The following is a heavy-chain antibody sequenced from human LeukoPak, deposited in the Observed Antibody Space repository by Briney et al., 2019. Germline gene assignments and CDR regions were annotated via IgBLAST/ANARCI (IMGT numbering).Heavy chain of an antibody. J-gene: IGHJ6*02. V-gene: IGHV4-39*01. D-gene: IGHD3-3*01. CDR2: IYYSGST. Sequence: SETLSLTCTVSGGSISSSSYYWGWIRQPPGKGLEWIGSIYYSGSTYYNPSLKSRVTISVDTSKNQFSLKLSSVTAADTAVYYCARHPYDFWSGYYTAPPLGMDVWGQGTTVTVSS. CDR1: GGSISSSSYY. CDR3: ARHPYDFWSGYYTAPPLGMDV.